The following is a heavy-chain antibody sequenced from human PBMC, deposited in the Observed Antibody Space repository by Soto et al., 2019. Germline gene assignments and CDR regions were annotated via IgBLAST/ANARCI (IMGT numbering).Heavy chain of an antibody. CDR2: INHSGSS. D-gene: IGHD3-10*01. V-gene: IGHV4-34*01. CDR1: GGSFSGYY. Sequence: SETLSLTCAVYGGSFSGYYWTWIRQPPGTGLEWIGEINHSGSSHNNPPLKSRVTMSVDTSKNQFSLKLTSATAADTADSYCATQGFGGLHGLVDVWGQGTTVTVSS. CDR3: ATQGFGGLHGLVDV. J-gene: IGHJ6*02.